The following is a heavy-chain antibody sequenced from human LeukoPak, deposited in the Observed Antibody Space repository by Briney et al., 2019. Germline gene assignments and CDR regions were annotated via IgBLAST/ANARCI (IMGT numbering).Heavy chain of an antibody. D-gene: IGHD7-27*01. CDR3: ARPKWGPDVDTDY. CDR2: INSDGSST. J-gene: IGHJ4*02. V-gene: IGHV3-74*01. Sequence: PGGSLRLSCAASGFTFSSYWMHWVRQAPGKGLVWVSRINSDGSSTTYADSVKGRFTISRDNAKNTLYLQMNSLRADDTAVYYCARPKWGPDVDTDYWGQGTLVTVSS. CDR1: GFTFSSYW.